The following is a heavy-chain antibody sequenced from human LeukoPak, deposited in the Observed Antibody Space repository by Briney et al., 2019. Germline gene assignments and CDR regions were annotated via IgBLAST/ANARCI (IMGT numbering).Heavy chain of an antibody. CDR1: GGSISSNDYY. CDR2: IYYSGST. CDR3: ARETHDPTMVRGVVDY. Sequence: SETLSLTCTVSGGSISSNDYYWSWIRQPPGKGLEWIGYIYYSGSTYYNPSLKSRLTISADTSKNQFSLKLRSVTAADTAVYYCARETHDPTMVRGVVDYWGRGTLVTVSS. D-gene: IGHD3-10*01. V-gene: IGHV4-30-4*01. J-gene: IGHJ4*02.